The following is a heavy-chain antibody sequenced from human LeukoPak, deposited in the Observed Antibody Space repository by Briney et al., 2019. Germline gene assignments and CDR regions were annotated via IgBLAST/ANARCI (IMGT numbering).Heavy chain of an antibody. V-gene: IGHV4-39*01. CDR1: GGSIRSSYYY. J-gene: IGHJ4*02. CDR2: IYDSGST. D-gene: IGHD3-3*01. Sequence: SEALSLTCTVSGGSIRSSYYYWGWIRQPPGKGLEWIGSIYDSGSTYYNPSLKSRVTISVDTSKNQFSLKLNSVTAADTAVYYCARISGGPITIFGDWGQGTLVTVSS. CDR3: ARISGGPITIFGD.